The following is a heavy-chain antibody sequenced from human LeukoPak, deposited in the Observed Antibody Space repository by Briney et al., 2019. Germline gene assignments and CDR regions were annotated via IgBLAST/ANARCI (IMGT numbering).Heavy chain of an antibody. Sequence: PSETLSLTCTVSGGSISSGGYYWSWIRQHPGKGLEWIGYIYYSGSTYYNPSLKSRVTISVDTSKNQFSLQLNSVTPEDTAVYYCARDQIEMTTIMDYYYGMDVWGQGTTVTVSS. CDR3: ARDQIEMTTIMDYYYGMDV. D-gene: IGHD5-24*01. CDR1: GGSISSGGYY. V-gene: IGHV4-31*03. J-gene: IGHJ6*02. CDR2: IYYSGST.